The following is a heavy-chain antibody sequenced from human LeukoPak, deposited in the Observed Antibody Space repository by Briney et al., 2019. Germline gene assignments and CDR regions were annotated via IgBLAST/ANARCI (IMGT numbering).Heavy chain of an antibody. J-gene: IGHJ2*01. V-gene: IGHV4-59*08. Sequence: PSETLSLTCTVSGASISNYYWSWIRQPPRKGLEWIGYIFYSGSNKYNPSLKSRVTISLDTSKDQFTLQLRSVTAADTAVYYCARFTTVVPAFWYFDLWGRGTLVTVSS. D-gene: IGHD4-23*01. CDR2: IFYSGSN. CDR1: GASISNYY. CDR3: ARFTTVVPAFWYFDL.